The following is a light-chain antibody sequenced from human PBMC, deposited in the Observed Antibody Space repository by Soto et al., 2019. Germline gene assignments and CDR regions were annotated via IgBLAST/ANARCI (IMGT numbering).Light chain of an antibody. V-gene: IGLV2-14*03. J-gene: IGLJ1*01. Sequence: QSVLTRPASVSGSPGQSITISCTGTSSDVGGYNYVSWYQHHPGKVPQLFIYDVINRPSGVSDRFSGSKSGNTASLTISGLQAEDEADYYCYSYTTSNTYVFGTGPKVTVL. CDR2: DVI. CDR3: YSYTTSNTYV. CDR1: SSDVGGYNY.